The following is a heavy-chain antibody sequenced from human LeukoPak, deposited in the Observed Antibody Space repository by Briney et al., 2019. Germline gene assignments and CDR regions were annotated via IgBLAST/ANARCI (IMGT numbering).Heavy chain of an antibody. V-gene: IGHV3-30*02. CDR3: AKGRQQLLGDFDY. D-gene: IGHD2-2*01. Sequence: GGSLRLSXAASGFTFSNYDVHWVRQAPGKGLEWLAFIQYDASKTHYADSVEGRFTISRGSSKSTLYLQMSSLRPEDTAVYYCAKGRQQLLGDFDYWGQGTLVTVSS. CDR1: GFTFSNYD. CDR2: IQYDASKT. J-gene: IGHJ4*02.